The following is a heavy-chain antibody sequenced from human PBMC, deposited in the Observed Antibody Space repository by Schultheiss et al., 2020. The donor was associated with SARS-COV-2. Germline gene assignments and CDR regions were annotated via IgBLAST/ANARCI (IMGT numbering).Heavy chain of an antibody. D-gene: IGHD2-2*01. V-gene: IGHV1-2*02. CDR2: INPNSGGT. J-gene: IGHJ5*02. CDR1: RYTFTKYF. Sequence: ASVKVSCKASRYTFTKYFTQWVRQGPGQGLEWMGWINPNSGGTNYAQKFQGRVTMTRDTSISTAYMELSRLRSDDTAVYYCARVVPAAIGWFDPWGQGTLVTVS. CDR3: ARVVPAAIGWFDP.